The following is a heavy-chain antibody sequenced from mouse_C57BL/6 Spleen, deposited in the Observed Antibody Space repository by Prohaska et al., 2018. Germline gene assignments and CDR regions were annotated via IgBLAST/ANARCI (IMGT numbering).Heavy chain of an antibody. Sequence: EVQLLETGGGLVQPGGSRGLSCEGSGFTFSVFWMSWVRQTPGKTLAWIGDIKSDRSAINDAPSIKDRFTIFRDNDKSTLDLQMSNVRSEDTATYFCMRYGSSYWYFDVWGTGTTVTVSS. CDR3: MRYGSSYWYFDV. CDR2: IKSDRSAI. V-gene: IGHV11-2*01. J-gene: IGHJ1*03. D-gene: IGHD1-1*01. CDR1: GFTFSVFW.